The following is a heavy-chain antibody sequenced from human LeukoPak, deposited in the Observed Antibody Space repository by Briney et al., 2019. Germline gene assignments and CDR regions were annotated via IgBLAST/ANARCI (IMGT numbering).Heavy chain of an antibody. CDR1: GYTFTSYD. D-gene: IGHD4-11*01. V-gene: IGHV1-8*01. J-gene: IGHJ4*02. CDR3: ARERPINTVFDY. CDR2: MNPNSGNT. Sequence: ASVKVSCKASGYTFTSYDINWVRQATGQGLEWMGWMNPNSGNTGYAQKFQGRVTMTRNTSISTAYMELSSLRSEDTAVYYCARERPINTVFDYWGQGTLVTVSS.